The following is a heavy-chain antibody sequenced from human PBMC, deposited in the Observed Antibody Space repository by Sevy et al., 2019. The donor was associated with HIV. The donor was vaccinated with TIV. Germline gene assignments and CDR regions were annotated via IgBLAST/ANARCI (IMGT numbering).Heavy chain of an antibody. CDR2: IWYDGSNK. CDR1: GFTFSSYG. D-gene: IGHD3-10*01. J-gene: IGHJ4*02. Sequence: GGSLRLSCAASGFTFSSYGMHWVRQAPGKGLEWVAVIWYDGSNKYYADSVKGRFTISRDNSKNTLYLQMNSLRAEDTPVYYCAKDRGWGSYCRYYFDYWGQGTLVTVSS. CDR3: AKDRGWGSYCRYYFDY. V-gene: IGHV3-33*06.